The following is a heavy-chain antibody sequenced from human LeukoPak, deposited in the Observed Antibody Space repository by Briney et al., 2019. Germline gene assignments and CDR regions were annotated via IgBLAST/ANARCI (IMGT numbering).Heavy chain of an antibody. CDR1: GFTFSSYW. J-gene: IGHJ4*02. Sequence: GGSLRLSCAASGFTFSSYWMSWVRQAPGKGLEWVANIKQDGSEKYYVDSVKGRFTISRDNAKNSLYLQMNSLRAEDTAVYYCARGGRYDYVWGSYRAFDYWGQGTLVTVSS. V-gene: IGHV3-7*01. CDR3: ARGGRYDYVWGSYRAFDY. D-gene: IGHD3-16*02. CDR2: IKQDGSEK.